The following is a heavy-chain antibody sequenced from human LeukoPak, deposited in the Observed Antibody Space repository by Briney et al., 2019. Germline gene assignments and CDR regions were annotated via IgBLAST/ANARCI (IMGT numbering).Heavy chain of an antibody. CDR2: ISGDGGST. CDR1: GFTFDDYA. V-gene: IGHV3-43*02. Sequence: GGSLRLSCAASGFTFDDYAMHWVRQAPEKGLEWVSLISGDGGSTYYADSVKGRFTISRDNNKNSLYLQMNSLRTEDTALYYCARPRETGYSSSWYLGYWGQGTLVTVSS. CDR3: ARPRETGYSSSWYLGY. J-gene: IGHJ4*02. D-gene: IGHD6-13*01.